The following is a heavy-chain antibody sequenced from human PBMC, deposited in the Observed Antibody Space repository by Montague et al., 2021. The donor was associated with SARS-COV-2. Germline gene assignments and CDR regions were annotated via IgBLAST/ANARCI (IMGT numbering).Heavy chain of an antibody. CDR2: IYFGGGT. J-gene: IGHJ4*02. CDR3: ARDVGKGSSGYETEGGFGY. Sequence: SETLSLTCTVSGGSISSSNYFWGWIRQPPGKGLEWIGSIYFGGGTYYNPSLKSRVTISVDTSKNHFSLKLTSVTAADTAVYYCARDVGKGSSGYETEGGFGYWGQGTPVPVSS. CDR1: GGSISSSNYF. V-gene: IGHV4-39*07. D-gene: IGHD5-12*01.